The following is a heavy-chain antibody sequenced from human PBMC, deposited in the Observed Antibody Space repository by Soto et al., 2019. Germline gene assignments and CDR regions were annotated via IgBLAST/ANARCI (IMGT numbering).Heavy chain of an antibody. CDR1: GFTFSSYW. V-gene: IGHV3-7*01. CDR3: ARSVLLEWFYYYYGMDV. J-gene: IGHJ6*02. CDR2: IKQDGSEE. D-gene: IGHD3-3*01. Sequence: GGSLRLSCAASGFTFSSYWMSWVRQAPGKGLEWVANIKQDGSEEYYVDSVKGRFTISRDNAKNSLYLQMNSLRAEDTAVYYCARSVLLEWFYYYYGMDVWGQGTTVTAP.